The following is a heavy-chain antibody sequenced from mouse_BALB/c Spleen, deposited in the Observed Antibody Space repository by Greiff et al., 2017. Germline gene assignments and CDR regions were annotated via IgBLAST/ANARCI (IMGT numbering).Heavy chain of an antibody. V-gene: IGHV3-6*02. CDR1: GYSITSGYY. CDR3: ARSGTGYFDV. Sequence: EVKLVESGPGLVKPSQSLSLTCSVTGYSITSGYYWNWIRQFPGNKLEWMGYISYDGSNNYNPSLKNRISITRDTSKNQIFLKLNSVTTEDTATYYCARSGTGYFDVWGAGTTVTVSS. D-gene: IGHD4-1*01. CDR2: ISYDGSN. J-gene: IGHJ1*01.